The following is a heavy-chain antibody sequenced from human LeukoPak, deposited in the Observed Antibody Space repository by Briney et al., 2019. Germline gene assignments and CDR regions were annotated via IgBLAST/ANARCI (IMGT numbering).Heavy chain of an antibody. D-gene: IGHD2-2*01. Sequence: ASVKVSCKASGYTFTSYDINWVRQATRPGLEWMGWMNPNSGNTGYAQKCQGRVTMTRNTSISTAYMELSSLRSEDTAVYYCARGKYCSSTSCYLDYWFDPWGQGTLVTVSS. CDR3: ARGKYCSSTSCYLDYWFDP. CDR2: MNPNSGNT. CDR1: GYTFTSYD. J-gene: IGHJ5*02. V-gene: IGHV1-8*01.